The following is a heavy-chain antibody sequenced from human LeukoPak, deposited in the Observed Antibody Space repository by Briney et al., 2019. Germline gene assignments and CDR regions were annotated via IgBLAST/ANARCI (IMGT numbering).Heavy chain of an antibody. D-gene: IGHD6-13*01. CDR3: ARDTPQHLKRFDC. V-gene: IGHV1-18*01. J-gene: IGHJ4*02. CDR2: INTYNGNT. Sequence: AASVKVSCKASGYTLNKFGMSWVRPAPGQGLEWLGWINTYNGNTKLGEKFQGRVTMTTDTSTSTVYMELTSLRTDDTAVYFCARDTPQHLKRFDCWGQGTLITVSS. CDR1: GYTLNKFG.